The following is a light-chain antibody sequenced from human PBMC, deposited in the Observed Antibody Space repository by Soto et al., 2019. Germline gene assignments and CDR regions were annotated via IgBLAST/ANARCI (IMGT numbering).Light chain of an antibody. Sequence: EIVLTQSPGTLALSPGEGATLSCRASQSESKYLAWYQQKPGQAPRLLIYGASSRATGIPDSFSGSGSGTDFTLTISRLEPEDFAVYYCQQYGGSPQTFGQGTKV. V-gene: IGKV3-20*01. CDR1: QSESKY. CDR3: QQYGGSPQT. CDR2: GAS. J-gene: IGKJ1*01.